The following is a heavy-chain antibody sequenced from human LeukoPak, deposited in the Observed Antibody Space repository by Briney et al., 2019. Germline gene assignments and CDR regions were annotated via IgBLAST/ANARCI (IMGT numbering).Heavy chain of an antibody. J-gene: IGHJ4*02. Sequence: VKVSCKASGYTFTGYYMHWVRQAPGQGLEWMGWINPNSGGTDYAQKFQGRVTMTRDTSISTAYMELSRLRSDDTAVYYCARGYSGSYYDPYDYWDQGTLVTVSS. CDR1: GYTFTGYY. V-gene: IGHV1-2*02. CDR2: INPNSGGT. CDR3: ARGYSGSYYDPYDY. D-gene: IGHD1-26*01.